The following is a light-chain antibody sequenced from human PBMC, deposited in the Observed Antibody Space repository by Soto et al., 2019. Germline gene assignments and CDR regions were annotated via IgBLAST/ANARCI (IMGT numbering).Light chain of an antibody. CDR3: QQYGSSPRT. J-gene: IGKJ1*01. V-gene: IGKV3-20*01. Sequence: EIVLTQSPGTLSLSPGERVTLSCRASQSVSSGYLAWYQQKPGQAPRLLIFDASSRATGIPDRFSGSGYGTDFTLSISRLEPEDFAVYYCQQYGSSPRTFGQGTKVEIK. CDR1: QSVSSGY. CDR2: DAS.